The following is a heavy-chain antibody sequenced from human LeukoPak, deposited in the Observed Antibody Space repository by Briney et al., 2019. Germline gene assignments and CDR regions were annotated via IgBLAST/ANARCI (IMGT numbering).Heavy chain of an antibody. CDR3: ARVYRLYSSSSMGY. Sequence: ASVKVSFKASGYTFTGHYMHWVRQAPGQGLEWIGRINPNSGGTNYAQKFQGRVTMTRDTSISTAYMELSRLRSDDTAVYYCARVYRLYSSSSMGYWGQGTLVTVSS. V-gene: IGHV1-2*06. J-gene: IGHJ4*02. CDR1: GYTFTGHY. D-gene: IGHD6-6*01. CDR2: INPNSGGT.